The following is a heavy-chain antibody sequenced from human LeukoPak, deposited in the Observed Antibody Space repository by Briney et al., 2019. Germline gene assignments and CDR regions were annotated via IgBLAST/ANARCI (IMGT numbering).Heavy chain of an antibody. CDR2: INQDGTEK. CDR1: GFSFTTYW. V-gene: IGHV3-7*01. CDR3: AKLAKYFYGAETFFFFEH. J-gene: IGHJ4*02. D-gene: IGHD3-10*01. Sequence: GSLRLSCAASGFSFTTYWMSWVRQAQGKGLEWVANINQDGTEKYYVDSVKGRFTISRDNGKNSLYLQMNSPRVEDTAVYYCAKLAKYFYGAETFFFFEHWGQGTPVTASS.